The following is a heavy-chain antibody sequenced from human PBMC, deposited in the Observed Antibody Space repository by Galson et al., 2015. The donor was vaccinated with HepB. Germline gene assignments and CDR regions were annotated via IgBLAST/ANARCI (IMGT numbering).Heavy chain of an antibody. J-gene: IGHJ5*02. CDR3: ARDRITMVRSVMGWFDP. V-gene: IGHV1-2*02. CDR2: INPNSGGT. CDR1: GYTFTGYY. D-gene: IGHD3-10*01. Sequence: SVKVSCKASGYTFTGYYMHWVRQAPGQGLEWMGWINPNSGGTNYAQKFQGRVTMTRDTSISTAYMELSRLRSDDTAVYYCARDRITMVRSVMGWFDPWGQGTLVTVSS.